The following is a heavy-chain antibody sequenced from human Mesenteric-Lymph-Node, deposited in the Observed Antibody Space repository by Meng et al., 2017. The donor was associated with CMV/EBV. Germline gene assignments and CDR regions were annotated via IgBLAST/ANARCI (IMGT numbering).Heavy chain of an antibody. CDR1: GGSISSTSYY. CDR2: IYYSGST. Sequence: SETLSLTCTVSGGSISSTSYYWGWIRQPPGKGLEWIGSIYYSGSTYYNPSLKSRVTISVDTSKNQFSLKLSSVTAADAAVYYCARVSYNWNYDYWGQGTLVTVSS. D-gene: IGHD1-7*01. V-gene: IGHV4-39*07. CDR3: ARVSYNWNYDY. J-gene: IGHJ4*02.